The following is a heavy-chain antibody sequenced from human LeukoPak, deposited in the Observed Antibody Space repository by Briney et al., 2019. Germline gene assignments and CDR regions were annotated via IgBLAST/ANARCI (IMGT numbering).Heavy chain of an antibody. CDR1: GYTFTTYD. V-gene: IGHV1-8*01. CDR3: ARDLVGYSYGPADY. D-gene: IGHD5-18*01. Sequence: ASVKVSCKASGYTFTTYDITWVRQATGQGLEWMGWMNPNSGDTAYAQKFQGRVAMTRDTSISTAYMELSSLRSDDTAVYYCARDLVGYSYGPADYWGQGTLVTVSS. CDR2: MNPNSGDT. J-gene: IGHJ4*02.